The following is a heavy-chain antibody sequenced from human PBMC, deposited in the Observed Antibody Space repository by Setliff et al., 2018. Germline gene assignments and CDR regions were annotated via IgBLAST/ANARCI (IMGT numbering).Heavy chain of an antibody. J-gene: IGHJ3*02. CDR2: INHSGST. V-gene: IGHV4-34*01. D-gene: IGHD6-13*01. CDR1: GGSFSGYY. Sequence: PSETLSLTCAVYGGSFSGYYWSWIRQPPGKGLEWIGEINHSGSTNYNPSLKSRVTISVDTSKNQFSLKLSSVTAADTAVYYCAMILSGYSSSWGAFDIWGQGTMVT. CDR3: AMILSGYSSSWGAFDI.